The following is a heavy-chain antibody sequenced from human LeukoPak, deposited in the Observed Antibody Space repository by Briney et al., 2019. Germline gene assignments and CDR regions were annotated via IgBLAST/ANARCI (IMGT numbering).Heavy chain of an antibody. D-gene: IGHD3-22*01. CDR2: ISASGGST. J-gene: IGHJ4*02. V-gene: IGHV3-23*01. CDR3: AKFTSISGYLWRDFDY. Sequence: GGSLRLSCAASGFTFSSSAMSWVRQVPGKGLEWVSGISASGGSTSYADSVRGRFTISRDNSKNTLYVQMNSLRDEDTAVYYCAKFTSISGYLWRDFDYWGQGTLVTVSS. CDR1: GFTFSSSA.